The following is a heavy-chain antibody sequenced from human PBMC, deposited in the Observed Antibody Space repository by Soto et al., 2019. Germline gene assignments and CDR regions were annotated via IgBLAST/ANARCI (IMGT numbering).Heavy chain of an antibody. Sequence: QVQLVESGGGVVQPGRSLRLSCAASGFTFSSYAMHWVRQAPGKGLEWVAVISYDGSNKYYADSVKGRFTISRDNSKNTLSLQMNSLRAEDTAVEYCARDRRWLQLVDYWGQGTLVTVSS. J-gene: IGHJ4*02. V-gene: IGHV3-30-3*01. D-gene: IGHD5-12*01. CDR2: ISYDGSNK. CDR3: ARDRRWLQLVDY. CDR1: GFTFSSYA.